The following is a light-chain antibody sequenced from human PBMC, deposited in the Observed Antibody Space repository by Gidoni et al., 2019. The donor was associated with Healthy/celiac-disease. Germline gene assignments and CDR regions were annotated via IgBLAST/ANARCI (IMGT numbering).Light chain of an antibody. CDR3: QQFNSYSIT. V-gene: IGKV1-13*02. J-gene: IGKJ5*01. Sequence: AIQLTQSPSSLSASVGDRVTITCRASQGISSALAWYQQKPGKAPKLLIYDASSLESGVPSRFSGIVSGTDFTLTISSLQPEDFATYYCQQFNSYSITFGQGTRLEIK. CDR2: DAS. CDR1: QGISSA.